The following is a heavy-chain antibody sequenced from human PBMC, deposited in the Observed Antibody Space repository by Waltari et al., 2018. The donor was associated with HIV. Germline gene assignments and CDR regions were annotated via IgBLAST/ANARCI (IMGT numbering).Heavy chain of an antibody. CDR1: GLTFSSYA. V-gene: IGHV3-30-3*01. D-gene: IGHD3-10*02. CDR2: ISYDGSNI. Sequence: QVQLVAPGGGVVQPGRSLRLSCAASGLTFSSYAMHLVREAPGKGLEWVAMISYDGSNIYYADSWRGRFTISRDNSKNSLYVQMNSLTADDTAVYYCARNYVPNQNYYYYGMDVWGQGSTVTVSS. CDR3: ARNYVPNQNYYYYGMDV. J-gene: IGHJ6*02.